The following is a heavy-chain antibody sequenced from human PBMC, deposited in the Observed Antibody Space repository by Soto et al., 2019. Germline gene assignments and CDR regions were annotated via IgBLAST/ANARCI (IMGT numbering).Heavy chain of an antibody. V-gene: IGHV3-23*01. CDR1: GFSFASFA. J-gene: IGHJ4*02. Sequence: GGSLRLSCTTSGFSFASFAMTWVRQAPGKGLEWVTTISGSDGKTYYADSVKGRFSISRDTSRNTLYLQMNSLRADDTAIYYCAKWSYLDYWGQGTRVTVSS. CDR2: ISGSDGKT. CDR3: AKWSYLDY. D-gene: IGHD3-3*01.